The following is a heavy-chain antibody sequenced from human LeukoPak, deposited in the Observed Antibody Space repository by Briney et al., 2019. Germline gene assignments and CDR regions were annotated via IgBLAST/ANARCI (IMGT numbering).Heavy chain of an antibody. D-gene: IGHD3-3*01. CDR3: GGSGENGLDP. CDR2: IYYSGST. Sequence: PSDTLSLTCTVSGGSISSYYWSWIRQPPGKGLEWIGYIYYSGSTNYNPSLKSRVTISVDTSKNQFSLKLSSVTAADTAVYYCGGSGENGLDPWGQGTLVTVS. V-gene: IGHV4-59*08. CDR1: GGSISSYY. J-gene: IGHJ5*02.